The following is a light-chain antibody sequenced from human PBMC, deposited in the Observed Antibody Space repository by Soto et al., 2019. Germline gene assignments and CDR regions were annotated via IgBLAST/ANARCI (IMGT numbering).Light chain of an antibody. J-gene: IGLJ1*01. Sequence: QSALTQPASVSGSPGQSITISCTGTSSDIGAYNYVSLFQQDPDKAPKLMIYEVTNRPSGVSNRFSGXKSGNAAXLXXSGLQAEDEAYYFCFSFTTRHTHIFGNGTRSP. V-gene: IGLV2-14*01. CDR1: SSDIGAYNY. CDR3: FSFTTRHTHI. CDR2: EVT.